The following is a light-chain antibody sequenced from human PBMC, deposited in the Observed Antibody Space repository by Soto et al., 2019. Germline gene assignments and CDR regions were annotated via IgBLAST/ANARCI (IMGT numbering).Light chain of an antibody. CDR1: SGHSSYI. J-gene: IGLJ1*01. CDR2: LEGSGSY. V-gene: IGLV4-60*02. CDR3: ETWDSNTRV. Sequence: QSALTQSSSASASLGSSVKLTCTLSSGHSSYIIAWHQQQPGKAPHYLMKLEGSGSYNKGSGVPDRFSGSSSGADRYLTISNLQFEDEADYYCETWDSNTRVFGTGTKLTVL.